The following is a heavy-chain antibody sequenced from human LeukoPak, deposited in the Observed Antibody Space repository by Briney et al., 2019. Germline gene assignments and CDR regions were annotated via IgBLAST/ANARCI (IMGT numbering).Heavy chain of an antibody. V-gene: IGHV3-30-3*01. J-gene: IGHJ6*02. CDR2: ISYDGSNK. CDR3: ARDEGRWYVYYYYGMDV. Sequence: PGGSLRLSCAASGFTFSSYAMHWVRQAPGKGLEWVAVISYDGSNKYYADSVKGRFTISRDNSKNTLYLQMNSLRAEDTAVYYCARDEGRWYVYYYYGMDVWGQGTTVTVSS. CDR1: GFTFSSYA. D-gene: IGHD6-13*01.